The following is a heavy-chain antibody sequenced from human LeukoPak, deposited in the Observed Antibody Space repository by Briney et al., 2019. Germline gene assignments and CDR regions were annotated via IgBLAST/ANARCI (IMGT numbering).Heavy chain of an antibody. CDR1: GYTFTSYG. CDR3: ARSSGPLGWPSGSYYDY. J-gene: IGHJ4*02. D-gene: IGHD1-26*01. V-gene: IGHV1-18*01. Sequence: ASVKVSCKASGYTFTSYGIGWVRQAPGQGLEWMGWISAYNGNTNYAQKLQGRVTMTTDTSTSTAYMELRSLRSDDTAVYYCARSSGPLGWPSGSYYDYWGQGTLVTVSS. CDR2: ISAYNGNT.